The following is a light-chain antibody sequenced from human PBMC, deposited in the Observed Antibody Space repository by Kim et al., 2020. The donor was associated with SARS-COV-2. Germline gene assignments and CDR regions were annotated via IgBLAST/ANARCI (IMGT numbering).Light chain of an antibody. V-gene: IGLV2-11*01. CDR3: CSFAGNYILI. CDR2: GVT. Sequence: GQSVTISCTETSSDIGGYNYVSWYQHHPGKAPKLMIYGVTRRPSGVPDRFSGSKSGNTASLTIFGLQAEDEADYYCCSFAGNYILIFGGGTQLTVL. J-gene: IGLJ2*01. CDR1: SSDIGGYNY.